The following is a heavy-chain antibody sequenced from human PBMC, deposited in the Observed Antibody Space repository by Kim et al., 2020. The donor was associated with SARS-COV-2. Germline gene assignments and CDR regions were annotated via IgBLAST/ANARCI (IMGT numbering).Heavy chain of an antibody. CDR3: ARMYSSSRYRDY. Sequence: SETLSLTCAVYGGSFSGYYCSWIRQPPGKGLEWIGEINHSGSTNYNPSLKSRVTISVDTSKNQFSLKLSSVTAADTAVCYCARMYSSSRYRDYWGPGTLVPVSS. D-gene: IGHD6-13*01. V-gene: IGHV4-34*01. J-gene: IGHJ4*02. CDR1: GGSFSGYY. CDR2: INHSGST.